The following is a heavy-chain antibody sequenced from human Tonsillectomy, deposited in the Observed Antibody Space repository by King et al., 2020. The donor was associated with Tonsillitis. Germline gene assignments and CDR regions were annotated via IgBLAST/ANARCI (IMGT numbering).Heavy chain of an antibody. CDR2: IYYSGST. D-gene: IGHD4-17*01. J-gene: IGHJ6*02. Sequence: QLQESGPGLVKPSETLSLTCTVSGDSITSSSSSWGWIRQPPGKGLEGIGTIYYSGSTYYNPSLKSRVTISVDTSKNQFSLNLSSVTAADTAVYYCPSSDYVLYSYGMDVWGHGTTVTVSS. CDR3: PSSDYVLYSYGMDV. CDR1: GDSITSSSSS. V-gene: IGHV4-39*01.